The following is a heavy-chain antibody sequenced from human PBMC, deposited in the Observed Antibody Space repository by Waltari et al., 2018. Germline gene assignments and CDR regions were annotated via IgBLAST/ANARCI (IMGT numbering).Heavy chain of an antibody. Sequence: QVQLQESGPGLVKPSETLSLTCTVSGGSISSYYWSWIRQPAGKGLEWIGRIYTSGSTNYNPSRKSRVTMSVDTSKNQCSLKLSSVTAADTAVYYCAREKYYDSSGDPGGFDLWGRGTLVTVSS. J-gene: IGHJ2*01. V-gene: IGHV4-4*07. CDR3: AREKYYDSSGDPGGFDL. CDR2: IYTSGST. CDR1: GGSISSYY. D-gene: IGHD3-22*01.